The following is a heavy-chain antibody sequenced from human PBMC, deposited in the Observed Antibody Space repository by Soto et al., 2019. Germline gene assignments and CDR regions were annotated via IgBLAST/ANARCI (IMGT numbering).Heavy chain of an antibody. Sequence: QVPLQESGPGLVKPSQTLSLTCTVSGGSISSNDYSWSWIRQPPGKGLEWIGSIHTSGSSYYNPSLRSRVSISVEASKNQFSLTLNSVTATDTAVYYCARADDSYGYVDFDFWGQGTLVTVSS. V-gene: IGHV4-30-4*01. J-gene: IGHJ4*02. D-gene: IGHD5-18*01. CDR1: GGSISSNDYS. CDR2: IHTSGSS. CDR3: ARADDSYGYVDFDF.